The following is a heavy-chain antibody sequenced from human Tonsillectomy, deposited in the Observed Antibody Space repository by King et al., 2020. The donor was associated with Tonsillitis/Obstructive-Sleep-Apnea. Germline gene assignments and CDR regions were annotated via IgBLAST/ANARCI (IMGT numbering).Heavy chain of an antibody. J-gene: IGHJ3*02. CDR3: ARDGYSSSWTRSDAFDI. V-gene: IGHV4-59*01. Sequence: QLQESGPGLVKPSETLSLTCTVSGGSISSYYWSWIRQPPGKGLEWIGYIYYSGSTNYNPSLKSRVTISVDTSKNQFSLKLSSVTAADTAVHYCARDGYSSSWTRSDAFDIWGQGTMVTVSS. CDR2: IYYSGST. D-gene: IGHD6-13*01. CDR1: GGSISSYY.